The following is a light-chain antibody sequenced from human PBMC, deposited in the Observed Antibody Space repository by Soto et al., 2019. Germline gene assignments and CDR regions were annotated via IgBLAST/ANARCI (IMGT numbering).Light chain of an antibody. CDR2: AAS. J-gene: IGKJ4*01. CDR3: QQYYSYPRP. Sequence: ALRLTHSPSSFSASTGDRVTITCRASQGISSYLAWYQQKPGKAPKLLIYAASTLQSGVPSRFSGSGSGTDFTLTISCLQSEDFATYYCQQYYSYPRPFGGVTKVELK. V-gene: IGKV1-8*01. CDR1: QGISSY.